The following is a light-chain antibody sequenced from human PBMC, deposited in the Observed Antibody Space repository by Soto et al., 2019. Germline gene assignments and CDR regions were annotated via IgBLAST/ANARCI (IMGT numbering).Light chain of an antibody. J-gene: IGKJ5*01. V-gene: IGKV1-33*01. CDR3: QQYDILPIT. CDR1: QDINIY. CDR2: DAS. Sequence: DIQITQSPSSLFASVGDRVTITCQATQDINIYLNWYQQKPGKAPNILIYDASNLEIGVPSRFSGSGSGTHFTFPLSRLQTEDIGTYYCQQYDILPITFGRGTRLEIK.